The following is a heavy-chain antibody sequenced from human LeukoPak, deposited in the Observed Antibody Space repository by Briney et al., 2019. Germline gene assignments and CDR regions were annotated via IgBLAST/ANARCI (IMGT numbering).Heavy chain of an antibody. CDR2: IGVSGSTM. J-gene: IGHJ4*02. CDR3: ARERYCSSTSCPHGDLDY. V-gene: IGHV3-48*03. CDR1: GFTFSSYE. D-gene: IGHD2-2*01. Sequence: GGSLRLSCAASGFTFSSYEMNWVRQAPGKGLEWVSYIGVSGSTMYYAESVKGRFTISRDNAKNSLYLQMNSLRAENTAVYYCARERYCSSTSCPHGDLDYWGQGTLVSVSS.